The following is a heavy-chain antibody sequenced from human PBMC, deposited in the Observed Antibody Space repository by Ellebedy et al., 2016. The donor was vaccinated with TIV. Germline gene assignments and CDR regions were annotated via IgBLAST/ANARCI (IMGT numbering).Heavy chain of an antibody. CDR1: GFTFSSYA. V-gene: IGHV3-23*01. CDR2: ITGSGCST. D-gene: IGHD2-15*01. CDR3: AKCSGSEWWYFDY. Sequence: GESLKISCTASGFTFSSYAMSWVRQAPGKGLEWVSAITGSGCSTYYADSVKGRLTISRDNAKNTRYLQMNSLRAEDTAVYYCAKCSGSEWWYFDYWGQGTLVTVSS. J-gene: IGHJ4*02.